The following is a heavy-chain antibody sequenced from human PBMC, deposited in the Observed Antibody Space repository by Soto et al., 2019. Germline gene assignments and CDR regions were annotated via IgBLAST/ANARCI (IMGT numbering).Heavy chain of an antibody. CDR2: IFYTGST. D-gene: IGHD5-12*01. CDR1: GGTINSGAYF. Sequence: PSETLSLTCSVSGGTINSGAYFWSWIRQPPGKGLEWIGSIFYTGSTYYSPSLKSRASMSMDTSKNLLSLRLRSLTAADTAVYFCARVKATLYRHYYFDYWGQGTPVTVSS. J-gene: IGHJ4*02. CDR3: ARVKATLYRHYYFDY. V-gene: IGHV4-30-4*01.